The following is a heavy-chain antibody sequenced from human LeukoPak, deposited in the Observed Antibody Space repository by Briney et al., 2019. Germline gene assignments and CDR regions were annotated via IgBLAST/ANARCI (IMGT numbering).Heavy chain of an antibody. J-gene: IGHJ4*02. V-gene: IGHV3-74*01. CDR1: GLTFSSDW. Sequence: GGSLRLSCAASGLTFSSDWMHWVRQVPGKGLVWVSRINSDASTINYADSVKGRFTISRDNSKNTLYLQMNSLRAEDTAVYYCARGAGYNYPYYFDYWGQGTLVTVSS. CDR2: INSDASTI. D-gene: IGHD5-24*01. CDR3: ARGAGYNYPYYFDY.